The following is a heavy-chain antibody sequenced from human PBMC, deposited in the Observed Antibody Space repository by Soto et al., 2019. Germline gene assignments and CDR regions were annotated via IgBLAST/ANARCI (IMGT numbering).Heavy chain of an antibody. Sequence: QVQLVQSGAEVKKPGSSVKVSCTASGGTFSSSSINWVRQAPGQGLEWMGEIIPIFGTANYAQKFQGRVTITADESTSTAYMELSSLRSEDTAVYYCARDGGRHSGGIDYWGQGTLVTVSS. CDR1: GGTFSSSS. CDR3: ARDGGRHSGGIDY. D-gene: IGHD1-26*01. J-gene: IGHJ4*02. CDR2: IIPIFGTA. V-gene: IGHV1-69*01.